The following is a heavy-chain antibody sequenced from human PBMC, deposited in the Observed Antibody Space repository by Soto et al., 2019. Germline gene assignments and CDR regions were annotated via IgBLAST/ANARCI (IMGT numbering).Heavy chain of an antibody. CDR1: GYTFTSYA. D-gene: IGHD3-16*01. V-gene: IGHV1-3*01. J-gene: IGHJ4*02. Sequence: QVQLVQSGAEVKKPGASVKVSCKASGYTFTSYAMHWVRQAPGQRLEWMGWINAGNGNTKYSQKFQGRVTITRDTSASTAYMELSSLRSEDTAVYYCARVIGGLYYFDYWGQGTLVXXSX. CDR3: ARVIGGLYYFDY. CDR2: INAGNGNT.